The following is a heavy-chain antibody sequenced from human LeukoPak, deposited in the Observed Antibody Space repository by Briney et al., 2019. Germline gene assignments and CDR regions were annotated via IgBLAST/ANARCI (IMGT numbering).Heavy chain of an antibody. V-gene: IGHV3-21*01. CDR3: ARDETNGFDS. CDR2: INSRSTYI. CDR1: GFTFSNYN. J-gene: IGHJ5*01. Sequence: GGSLRLSCGASGFTFSNYNMNWVRQAPGEGLEWVSSINSRSTYIFYADSVMGRFTISRDNAKNSLFLQMNSLRAEDTAVYYCARDETNGFDSWGQGTLVTVSS. D-gene: IGHD1-14*01.